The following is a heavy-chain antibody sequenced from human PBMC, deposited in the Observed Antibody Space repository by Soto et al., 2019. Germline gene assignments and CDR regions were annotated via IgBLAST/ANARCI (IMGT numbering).Heavy chain of an antibody. D-gene: IGHD3-9*01. CDR2: INHSGST. CDR3: ARGRYYDILTGYSVVYFDY. Sequence: PSETLSLTCAVYGGSFSGYYWSWIRQPPGKGLEWIGEINHSGSTNYNPSLKSRVTISVDTSKNQFSLKLSSVTAADTAVYYCARGRYYDILTGYSVVYFDYWGQGTLVTVSS. CDR1: GGSFSGYY. J-gene: IGHJ4*02. V-gene: IGHV4-34*01.